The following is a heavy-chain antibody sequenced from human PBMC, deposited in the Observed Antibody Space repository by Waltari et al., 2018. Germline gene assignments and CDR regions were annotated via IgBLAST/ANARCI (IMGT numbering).Heavy chain of an antibody. V-gene: IGHV1-2*06. Sequence: QVQLVQSGAEVKKPGASVKVSCKASGYTFTGYYMQWVRQAPGQGLEWNGRINPNSGGTNYAKKFQGRVTMTRDTSISTAYMELSRLRSDDTAVYYCARDLYYYDSSGYYLFDYWGQGTLVTVSS. D-gene: IGHD3-22*01. CDR3: ARDLYYYDSSGYYLFDY. CDR2: INPNSGGT. CDR1: GYTFTGYY. J-gene: IGHJ4*02.